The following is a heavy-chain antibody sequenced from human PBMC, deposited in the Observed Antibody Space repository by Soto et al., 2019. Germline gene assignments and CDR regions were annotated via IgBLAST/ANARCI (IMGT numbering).Heavy chain of an antibody. J-gene: IGHJ4*02. Sequence: QVQLVQSGAEVKKPGSSVMVSCKASGGTFTTYPINWVRQAPGQGLEWMGGIIPMFGTTNYAQKFQGRVTITADESTSTAYMELSSLRSEDTAMYYCARQFTDGDYQYWGQGTLVTVSS. D-gene: IGHD4-17*01. CDR2: IIPMFGTT. V-gene: IGHV1-69*01. CDR3: ARQFTDGDYQY. CDR1: GGTFTTYP.